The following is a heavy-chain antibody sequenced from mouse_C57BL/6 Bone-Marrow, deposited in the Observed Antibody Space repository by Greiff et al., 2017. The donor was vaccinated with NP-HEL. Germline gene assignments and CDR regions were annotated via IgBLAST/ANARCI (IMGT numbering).Heavy chain of an antibody. D-gene: IGHD1-1*01. J-gene: IGHJ3*01. CDR2: INPSTGGT. CDR3: ARGGNITTVVPFAY. CDR1: GYSFTGYY. Sequence: EVKLMESGPELVKPGASVKISCKASGYSFTGYYMNWVKQSPEKSLEWIGEINPSTGGTTYNQKFKAKATLTVDKSSSTAYMQLKSLTSEDSAVYYCARGGNITTVVPFAYWGQGTLVTVSA. V-gene: IGHV1-42*01.